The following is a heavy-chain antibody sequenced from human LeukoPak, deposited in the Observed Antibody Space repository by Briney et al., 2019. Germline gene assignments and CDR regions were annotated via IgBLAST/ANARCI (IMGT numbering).Heavy chain of an antibody. Sequence: SVKVSCKASGGTFSSYAISWVRQAPGQGLEWMGGIIPIFGTANYAQKFQGRATITGDESTSTAYMELSSLRSDDTAMYYCARDRMDTGTYFDYWGQGTLVTVSS. D-gene: IGHD5-18*01. CDR3: ARDRMDTGTYFDY. V-gene: IGHV1-69*13. CDR2: IIPIFGTA. J-gene: IGHJ4*02. CDR1: GGTFSSYA.